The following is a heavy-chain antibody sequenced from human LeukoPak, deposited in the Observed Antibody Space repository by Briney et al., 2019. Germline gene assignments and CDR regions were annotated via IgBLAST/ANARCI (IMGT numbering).Heavy chain of an antibody. J-gene: IGHJ4*02. D-gene: IGHD3-22*01. Sequence: ASVKVSCKVSGYTLTELSMHWVGQAPGKGLEWMGGFYPEDGETIYAQKFQGRVTMNEDTSTDTAYMELSSLRSEDAAVYYCATEAGYYDSSGYPYYDYWGQGTLVTVSS. CDR3: ATEAGYYDSSGYPYYDY. V-gene: IGHV1-24*01. CDR2: FYPEDGET. CDR1: GYTLTELS.